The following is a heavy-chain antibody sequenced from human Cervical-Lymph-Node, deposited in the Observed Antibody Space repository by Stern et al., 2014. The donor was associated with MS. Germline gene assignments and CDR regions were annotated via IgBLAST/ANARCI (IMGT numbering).Heavy chain of an antibody. CDR3: TVYFT. D-gene: IGHD2/OR15-2a*01. J-gene: IGHJ5*02. CDR2: IKSKTDGGTT. V-gene: IGHV3-15*01. Sequence: VQLVESGGGLVKPGGSLRLSCAASGFTFRNAWMTWVRQAPGTGLEWVGRIKSKTDGGTTDYAAPVKGRFPISRDDSKTTLYLQMHSLKPEDTAVYYCTVYFTWGQGPLVTVSS. CDR1: GFTFRNAW.